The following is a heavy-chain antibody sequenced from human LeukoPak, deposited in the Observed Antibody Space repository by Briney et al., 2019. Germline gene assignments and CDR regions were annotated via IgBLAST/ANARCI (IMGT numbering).Heavy chain of an antibody. V-gene: IGHV3-23*01. Sequence: PGGSLRLSCAASGFTFSSFAMSWVRQAPGKGLEWVSTISDSGDSTYYADSVRGRFTISRDNSKATLYVQMNSLRAEDAAVYYCEKPLSVGRRGYFASGAKEPLVPVPS. CDR3: EKPLSVGRRGYFAS. D-gene: IGHD2/OR15-2a*01. J-gene: IGHJ4*01. CDR2: ISDSGDST. CDR1: GFTFSSFA.